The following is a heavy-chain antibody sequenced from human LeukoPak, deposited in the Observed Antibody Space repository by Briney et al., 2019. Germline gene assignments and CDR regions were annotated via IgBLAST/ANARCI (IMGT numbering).Heavy chain of an antibody. Sequence: SGGSLRLSCAASGFTFSSYAMSWVRQAPGKGLEWVSAISGSGGSTYYADSVKGRFTISRDNSKNTLYLQMNSLRAEDTAVYYCAKDGYGDDYVIGQTYYYYMDVWGKGTTVTVSS. CDR1: GFTFSSYA. CDR3: AKDGYGDDYVIGQTYYYYMDV. CDR2: ISGSGGST. J-gene: IGHJ6*03. D-gene: IGHD4-17*01. V-gene: IGHV3-23*01.